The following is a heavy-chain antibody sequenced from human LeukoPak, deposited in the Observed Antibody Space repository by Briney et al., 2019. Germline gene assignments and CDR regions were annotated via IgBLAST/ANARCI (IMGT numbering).Heavy chain of an antibody. D-gene: IGHD2-2*01. CDR3: ATDQTYCSTTACYRHYFDY. V-gene: IGHV3-15*01. CDR2: IKSKTDGETT. J-gene: IGHJ4*02. CDR1: GFTFSNAW. Sequence: GGSLRLSCAASGFTFSNAWMTWVRQAPGKGLEWVGRIKSKTDGETTDYAAPLKGRFTISRDDSKNTLYLQMNSLKTEDTAVYYCATDQTYCSTTACYRHYFDYWGQGTLVTVSS.